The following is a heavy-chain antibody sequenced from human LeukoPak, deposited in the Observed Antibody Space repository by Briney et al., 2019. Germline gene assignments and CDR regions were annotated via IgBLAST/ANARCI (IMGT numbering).Heavy chain of an antibody. V-gene: IGHV3-21*01. CDR2: ITSSSSST. CDR1: GFTFSGYS. CDR3: APAGGISTWYFDY. D-gene: IGHD1-26*01. J-gene: IGHJ4*02. Sequence: GGSLRLSCAASGFTFSGYSMNRVRQGPGKGLEWVSSITSSSSSTYYADSVKGRFTISRDNAKNSLYLHMNSLRAEDTAVYYCAPAGGISTWYFDYWGQGTLVTVSS.